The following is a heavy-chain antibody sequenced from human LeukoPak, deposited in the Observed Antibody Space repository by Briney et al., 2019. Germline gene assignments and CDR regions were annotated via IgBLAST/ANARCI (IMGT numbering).Heavy chain of an antibody. CDR3: ARQSTVTKGVGYYYYYMDV. Sequence: SETLSLTCAVYGGSFSGYYWSWIRQPPGKGLEWIGEINHSGSTNYNPSLKSRVTMSVDTSKNQFSLKLSSVTAADTAVYYCARQSTVTKGVGYYYYYMDVWGIGTTVTVSS. CDR2: INHSGST. CDR1: GGSFSGYY. D-gene: IGHD4-17*01. J-gene: IGHJ6*03. V-gene: IGHV4-34*01.